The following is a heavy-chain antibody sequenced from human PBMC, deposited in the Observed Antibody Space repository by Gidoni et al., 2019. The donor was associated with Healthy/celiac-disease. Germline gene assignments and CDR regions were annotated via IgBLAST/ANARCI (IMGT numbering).Heavy chain of an antibody. D-gene: IGHD3-10*01. V-gene: IGHV3-23*01. Sequence: EVQLLESGGGLVQPGGSLRLSCAASGFTFSSYAMSWVRQAPGKGLEWVSAISGSGGSTYYADSVKGRFTISRDNSKNTLYLQMNSLRAEDTAVYYCAKFGGARYYYYYYMDVWGKGTTVTVSS. J-gene: IGHJ6*03. CDR1: GFTFSSYA. CDR3: AKFGGARYYYYYYMDV. CDR2: ISGSGGST.